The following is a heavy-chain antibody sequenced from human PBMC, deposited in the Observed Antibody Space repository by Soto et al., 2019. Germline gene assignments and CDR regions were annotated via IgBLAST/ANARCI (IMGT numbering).Heavy chain of an antibody. CDR3: ARRVASMVRGVTADDYYYYYYMDV. CDR1: GGSISSYY. CDR2: IYYSGST. Sequence: SETLSLTCTVSGGSISSYYWSWIRQPPGKGLEWIGYIYYSGSTNYNPSLKSRVTISVDTSKNQFSLKRSSVTAADTAVYYCARRVASMVRGVTADDYYYYYYMDVWGKGTTVTVSS. D-gene: IGHD3-10*01. V-gene: IGHV4-59*08. J-gene: IGHJ6*03.